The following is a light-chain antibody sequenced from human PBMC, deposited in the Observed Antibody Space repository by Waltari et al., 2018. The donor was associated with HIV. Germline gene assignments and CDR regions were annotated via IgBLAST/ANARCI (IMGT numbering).Light chain of an antibody. Sequence: EIVLTQSPGTLALSLGTRATLSCRASQSVSSTYLAWYQQKPGQPPRLLIYGASTRATGIPDRFSGSGSGTDFTLTISRVEPEDSAVYYCQQYRRSPLTFGGGTKVEIK. CDR3: QQYRRSPLT. CDR1: QSVSSTY. V-gene: IGKV3-20*01. CDR2: GAS. J-gene: IGKJ4*01.